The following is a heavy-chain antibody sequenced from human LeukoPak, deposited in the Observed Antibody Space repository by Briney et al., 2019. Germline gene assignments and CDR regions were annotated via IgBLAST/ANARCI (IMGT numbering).Heavy chain of an antibody. V-gene: IGHV3-30-3*01. D-gene: IGHD2-2*01. CDR2: ISYDGSNK. Sequence: GRSLRLSCAASGFTFSSYAMHWVRQAPGKGLEWVAVISYDGSNKYYADSVKGRFTISRDNSKNTLYLQMNSLRAEDTAVYYCGRDRAVPAAKTYYFDYWGQGTLVTASP. CDR3: GRDRAVPAAKTYYFDY. CDR1: GFTFSSYA. J-gene: IGHJ4*02.